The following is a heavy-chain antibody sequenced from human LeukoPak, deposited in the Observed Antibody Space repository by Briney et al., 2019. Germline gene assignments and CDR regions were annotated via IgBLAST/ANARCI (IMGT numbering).Heavy chain of an antibody. D-gene: IGHD6-13*01. CDR1: GGTFSSYA. V-gene: IGHV1-8*02. Sequence: ASVKLSCKASGGTFSSYAIRWVRQAPGQGLEWMGWMNHNGGNTYYAQKLQGRVTMTRNNSISTAYMQMSSLRSEDTAVYYCARGDRSSWYFDYWGEGTPVTV. CDR3: ARGDRSSWYFDY. J-gene: IGHJ4*02. CDR2: MNHNGGNT.